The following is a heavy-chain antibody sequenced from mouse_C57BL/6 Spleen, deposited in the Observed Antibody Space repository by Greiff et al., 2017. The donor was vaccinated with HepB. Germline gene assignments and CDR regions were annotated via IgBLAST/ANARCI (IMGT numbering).Heavy chain of an antibody. J-gene: IGHJ3*01. CDR2: IYPRSGNT. CDR1: GYTFTSYG. D-gene: IGHD2-5*01. V-gene: IGHV1-81*01. Sequence: VMLVESGAELARPGASVKLSCKASGYTFTSYGISWVKQRTGQGLEWIGEIYPRSGNTYYNEKFKGKATLTADKSSSTAYMELRSLTSEDSAVYFCARMDSNTWFAYWGQGTLVTVSA. CDR3: ARMDSNTWFAY.